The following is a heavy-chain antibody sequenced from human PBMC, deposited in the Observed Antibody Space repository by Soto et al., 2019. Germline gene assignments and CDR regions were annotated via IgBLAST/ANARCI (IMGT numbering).Heavy chain of an antibody. D-gene: IGHD5-12*01. CDR2: IYSSGRT. Sequence: PSETLSLTCSMSGGSINSGEYYWNWIRQYPGKGLEGIGYIYSSGRTHYNPSLKSRINISLDTYNNLLSLKLSSVTAADTAVYYCARVMDIVATIDEVGETLKYYYGMDVWGQGTTVTVSS. CDR1: GGSINSGEYY. V-gene: IGHV4-31*03. CDR3: ARVMDIVATIDEVGETLKYYYGMDV. J-gene: IGHJ6*02.